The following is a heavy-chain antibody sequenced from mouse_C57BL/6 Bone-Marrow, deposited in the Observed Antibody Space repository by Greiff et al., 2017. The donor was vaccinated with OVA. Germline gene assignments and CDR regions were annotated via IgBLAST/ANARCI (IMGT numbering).Heavy chain of an antibody. Sequence: QVQLQQPGAELVRPGTSVKLSCKASGYTFTSYWMHWVKQRPGQGLEWIGVIDPSDSYTNYNQKFKGKATLTVDTSSSAAYMPLSSLTSEDSAVYYCARWGLASLFAYWGQGTLVTVSA. V-gene: IGHV1-59*01. J-gene: IGHJ3*01. D-gene: IGHD3-3*01. CDR1: GYTFTSYW. CDR3: ARWGLASLFAY. CDR2: IDPSDSYT.